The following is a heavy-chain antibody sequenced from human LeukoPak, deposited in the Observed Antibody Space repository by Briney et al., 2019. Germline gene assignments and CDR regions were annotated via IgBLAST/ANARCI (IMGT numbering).Heavy chain of an antibody. Sequence: WGSLRLSCTVSGFTVSNNFMSWVRQAPGRGLEYVSIIYSGGSTYYADSVKGRFTISRDNSKNTVYLQMNSLRAEDTAVYYCASYPSSSNYWGQGTLVTVSS. CDR1: GFTVSNNF. V-gene: IGHV3-53*01. CDR2: IYSGGST. CDR3: ASYPSSSNY. J-gene: IGHJ4*02.